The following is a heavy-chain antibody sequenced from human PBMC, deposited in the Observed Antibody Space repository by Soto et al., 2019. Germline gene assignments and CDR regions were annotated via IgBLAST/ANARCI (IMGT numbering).Heavy chain of an antibody. CDR3: ARAWRIAVVGLKYYFDY. D-gene: IGHD6-13*01. CDR1: GYTFTNYD. J-gene: IGHJ4*02. V-gene: IGHV1-8*01. Sequence: ASVKVSCKASGYTFTNYDINWVRQATGQGLEWMGWMNPNTGNTGYTQKFQGRVTMTRTTSINTAFMELSSLRSEDTAVYYCARAWRIAVVGLKYYFDYCGQGALLTVSS. CDR2: MNPNTGNT.